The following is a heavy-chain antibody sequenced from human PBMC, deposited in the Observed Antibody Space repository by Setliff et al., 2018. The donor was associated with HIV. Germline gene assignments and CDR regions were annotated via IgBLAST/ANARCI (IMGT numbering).Heavy chain of an antibody. CDR1: GYTFTSYY. J-gene: IGHJ4*02. CDR2: INPSDGST. V-gene: IGHV1-46*01. Sequence: ASVKVSCKASGYTFTSYYMHWVRQAPGQGLEWMGIINPSDGSTSYAQKFQGRVTMTRDISASTAYMDLSSLTSEDTAVYYCARTPEGAAVFDYWGQGTLVTVSS. D-gene: IGHD6-25*01. CDR3: ARTPEGAAVFDY.